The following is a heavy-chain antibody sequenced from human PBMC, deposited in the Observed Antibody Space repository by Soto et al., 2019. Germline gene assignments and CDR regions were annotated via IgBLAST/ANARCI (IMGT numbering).Heavy chain of an antibody. Sequence: PGESLKISCQCSGYTFSNFWIAWVRQLPGKGLEWMGIIYLGDYETRYSPSFHGKVTISADRSIGTAYLQWSSLEASDSAFYFCARSPRSSPYFDYWGQGALVTVSS. CDR3: ARSPRSSPYFDY. V-gene: IGHV5-51*01. J-gene: IGHJ4*02. CDR2: IYLGDYET. D-gene: IGHD6-13*01. CDR1: GYTFSNFW.